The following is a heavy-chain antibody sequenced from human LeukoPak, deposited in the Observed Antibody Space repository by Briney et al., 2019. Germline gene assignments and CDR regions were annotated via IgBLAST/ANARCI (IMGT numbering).Heavy chain of an antibody. CDR2: INHSGST. Sequence: SETLSLTCAVYGGSFSGYYWSWIRQPPGKGLEWIGEINHSGSTNYNPSLKSRVTISVDTSKNQFSLKLSSVTAADTAVYYCARDYYGSGRLHTGNWFDPWGQGTLVTVSS. V-gene: IGHV4-34*01. CDR1: GGSFSGYY. J-gene: IGHJ5*02. CDR3: ARDYYGSGRLHTGNWFDP. D-gene: IGHD3-10*01.